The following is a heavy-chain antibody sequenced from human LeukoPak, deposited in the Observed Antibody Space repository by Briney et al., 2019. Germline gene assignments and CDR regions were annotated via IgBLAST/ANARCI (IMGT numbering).Heavy chain of an antibody. CDR2: IWYDGSNK. Sequence: PGGSLRLSCVASGFTFRNYGMHWVRRAPGKGLEWVAVIWYDGSNKYYADSVKGRFTISRDNSKNTLYLQMNSLRAEDTAVYYCARESIAVAGAPFDYWGQGTLVTVSS. J-gene: IGHJ4*02. D-gene: IGHD6-19*01. V-gene: IGHV3-33*01. CDR1: GFTFRNYG. CDR3: ARESIAVAGAPFDY.